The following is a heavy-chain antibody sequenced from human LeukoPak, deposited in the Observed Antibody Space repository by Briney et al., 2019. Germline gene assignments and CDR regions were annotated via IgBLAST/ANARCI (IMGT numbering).Heavy chain of an antibody. CDR1: GFTFSSYA. D-gene: IGHD3-22*01. CDR2: ISGGGST. Sequence: PGGSLRLSCAASGFTFSSYAISWVRQAPGKGLEWVSAISGGGSTYYADSVKGRFTISRDNSKNTLYLQMNSLRAEDTAVYYCANLDYYDTELDYWGQGTLVTVSS. J-gene: IGHJ4*02. V-gene: IGHV3-23*01. CDR3: ANLDYYDTELDY.